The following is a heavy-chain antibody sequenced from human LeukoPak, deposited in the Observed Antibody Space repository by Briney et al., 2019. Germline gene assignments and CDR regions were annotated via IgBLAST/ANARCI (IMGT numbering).Heavy chain of an antibody. Sequence: GGSLRLSCAASGFTFSSYAMSWVRQAPGKGLEWVSAISGSGGSTYYADSVKGRFTISRDNSKNTLYLQMNSLRAEDTAVYYCAKGGVLEMATIVSLDAFDIWGQGTMVTVSS. CDR1: GFTFSSYA. J-gene: IGHJ3*02. CDR2: ISGSGGST. V-gene: IGHV3-23*01. D-gene: IGHD5-24*01. CDR3: AKGGVLEMATIVSLDAFDI.